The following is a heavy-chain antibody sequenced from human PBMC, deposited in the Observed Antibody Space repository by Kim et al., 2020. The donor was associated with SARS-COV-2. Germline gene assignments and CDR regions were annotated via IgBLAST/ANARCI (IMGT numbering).Heavy chain of an antibody. CDR3: ARGHYYYDSRNPFDI. CDR1: GGSISSGGYS. V-gene: IGHV4-30-2*01. CDR2: IYHSGST. J-gene: IGHJ3*02. Sequence: SETLSLTCAVSGGSISSGGYSWSWIRQPPGKGLEWIGYIYHSGSTYYNPSLKSRVTISVDRSKNQFSLKLSSVTAADTAVYYCARGHYYYDSRNPFDIWGQGTMVTVSS. D-gene: IGHD3-22*01.